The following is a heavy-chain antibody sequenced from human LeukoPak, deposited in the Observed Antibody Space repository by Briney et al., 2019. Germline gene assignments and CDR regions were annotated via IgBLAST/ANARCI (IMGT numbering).Heavy chain of an antibody. D-gene: IGHD4-17*01. CDR2: TSSSSSYR. CDR1: GFTFSGYS. CDR3: ARAPRGTVTHDY. J-gene: IGHJ4*02. V-gene: IGHV3-21*01. Sequence: GVSLRLSCAASGFTFSGYSMNWVRQAPGKGLEWVSSTSSSSSYRYYADSVKGRFTISRDNAKNSLYLQMNSLRAEDTAVYYCARAPRGTVTHDYWGQGTLVTVSS.